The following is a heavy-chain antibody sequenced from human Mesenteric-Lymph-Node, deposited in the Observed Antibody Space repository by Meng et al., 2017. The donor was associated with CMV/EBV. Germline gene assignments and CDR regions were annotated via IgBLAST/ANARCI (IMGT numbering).Heavy chain of an antibody. V-gene: IGHV1-2*06. CDR1: GYTFIDYY. J-gene: IGHJ4*02. CDR3: ARDRDTDWYSPFDY. Sequence: QVQLVQSWAEGKKPGASVRVSCKASGYTFIDYYINWVRQAPGQGLEWMCRINPKTGGRRYAQNFQGRVTMTRDTSINTAYMEVNRLNSDDTAMYYCARDRDTDWYSPFDYWGPGTLVTVSS. CDR2: INPKTGGR. D-gene: IGHD3-9*01.